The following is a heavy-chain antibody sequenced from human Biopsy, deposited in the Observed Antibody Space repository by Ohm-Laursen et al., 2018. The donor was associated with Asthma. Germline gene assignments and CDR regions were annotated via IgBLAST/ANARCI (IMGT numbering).Heavy chain of an antibody. V-gene: IGHV1-18*01. D-gene: IGHD3-10*01. CDR2: ISVYNGNT. CDR3: ARAVDYSHYYGIDV. CDR1: GYTFNSAG. J-gene: IGHJ6*02. Sequence: GALVKVSCKASGYTFNSAGITWVRQAPGQGLEWMGWISVYNGNTKVAQKLQDRVTMITDTSTSTAYMELRSLRSDDTAVYLCARAVDYSHYYGIDVWGQGTTVTVS.